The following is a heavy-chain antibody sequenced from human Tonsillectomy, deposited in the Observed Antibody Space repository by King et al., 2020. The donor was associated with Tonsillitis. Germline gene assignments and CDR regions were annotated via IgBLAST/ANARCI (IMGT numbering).Heavy chain of an antibody. J-gene: IGHJ2*01. V-gene: IGHV4-39*01. D-gene: IGHD3-22*01. CDR3: ASPDTSGSPYWYFDL. Sequence: LQESSPGLVKPSETLSLTCSVSGGSITSSRSFWAWIRQPPGKWLEWVGSVHYSGSTYYNPSLKRRITISVDTANNRFSLKVTSVTDADTAVYYCASPDTSGSPYWYFDLWGRGTLVTVSS. CDR2: VHYSGST. CDR1: GGSITSSRSF.